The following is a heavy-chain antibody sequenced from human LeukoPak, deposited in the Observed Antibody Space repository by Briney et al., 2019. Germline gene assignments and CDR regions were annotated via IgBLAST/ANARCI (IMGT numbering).Heavy chain of an antibody. V-gene: IGHV4-59*01. CDR2: IYHRGST. CDR1: GGSISSYY. CDR3: ARALDYYDSSGYYSYFDY. Sequence: SETLSLTCGVPGGSISSYYWSWIRQPPGKGLAWIGDIYHRGSTNYNPPLKSRVTISVDTSKNQFSLKLSSVTAADTAVYYCARALDYYDSSGYYSYFDYWGQGTLVTVSS. D-gene: IGHD3-22*01. J-gene: IGHJ4*02.